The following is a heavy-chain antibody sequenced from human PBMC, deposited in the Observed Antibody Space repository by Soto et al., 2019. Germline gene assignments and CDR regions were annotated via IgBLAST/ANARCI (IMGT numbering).Heavy chain of an antibody. D-gene: IGHD3-3*01. CDR3: ARGILGADAHFDY. Sequence: PSETLSLTCTVSGGSISSYYWSWIRQPPGKGLEWIGYIYYSGSTNYNPSLKSRVTISVDTPKNQFSLKLSSVTAADTAVYYCARGILGADAHFDYWGQGTLVTLSS. J-gene: IGHJ4*02. V-gene: IGHV4-59*01. CDR1: GGSISSYY. CDR2: IYYSGST.